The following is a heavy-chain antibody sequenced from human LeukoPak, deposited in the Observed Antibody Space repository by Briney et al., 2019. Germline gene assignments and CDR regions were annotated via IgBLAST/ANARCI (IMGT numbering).Heavy chain of an antibody. CDR2: INSDGKTT. CDR3: AKDGFNYTSRDNDGFDT. CDR1: GFTFSSYW. D-gene: IGHD3-3*01. Sequence: GGSLRLSCAASGFTFSSYWMYWVRQAPGKGLVWVSRINSDGKTTNYADSVKGRFTISRDKTKNTLYLQMNSLIFEDTALYYCAKDGFNYTSRDNDGFDTWGQGTMVTVSS. J-gene: IGHJ3*02. V-gene: IGHV3-74*01.